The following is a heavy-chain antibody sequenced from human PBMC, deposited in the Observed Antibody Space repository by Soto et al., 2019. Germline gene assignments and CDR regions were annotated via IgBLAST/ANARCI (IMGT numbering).Heavy chain of an antibody. CDR1: GYTFTSYD. CDR3: ARPNSPKLWYDYIWGSYRETFDY. Sequence: ASVKVSCKASGYTFTSYDINWVRQATGQGLEWMGWMNPNSGNTGYAQKFQGRVTMTRNTSISTAYMELSSLRSEDTAVYYCARPNSPKLWYDYIWGSYRETFDYWGQGTLVTVSS. CDR2: MNPNSGNT. D-gene: IGHD3-16*02. V-gene: IGHV1-8*01. J-gene: IGHJ4*02.